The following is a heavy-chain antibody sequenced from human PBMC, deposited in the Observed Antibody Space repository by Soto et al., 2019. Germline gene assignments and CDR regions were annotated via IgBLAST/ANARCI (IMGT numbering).Heavy chain of an antibody. D-gene: IGHD1-1*01. CDR1: GVFISSSAYY. Sequence: SSETLSLTCTVSGVFISSSAYYWSWIRHHPGKGLEWIGNIYYNGSTYYTPSLKSRVTISLDTSKNQFSLKLSSVTAADTAVYYCARYRFSGNWPKFDYWGQGTLVTVSS. CDR3: ARYRFSGNWPKFDY. CDR2: IYYNGST. V-gene: IGHV4-31*03. J-gene: IGHJ4*02.